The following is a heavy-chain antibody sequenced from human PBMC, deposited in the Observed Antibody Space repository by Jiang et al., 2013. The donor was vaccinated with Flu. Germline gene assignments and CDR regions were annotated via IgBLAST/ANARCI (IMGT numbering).Heavy chain of an antibody. CDR2: INAGNGNT. CDR1: GYTFTSYA. CDR3: ARVGTRKRSDLDY. V-gene: IGHV1-3*01. J-gene: IGHJ4*02. D-gene: IGHD5-12*01. Sequence: SGAEVKKPGASVKVSCKASGYTFTSYAMHWVRQAPGQRLEWMGWINAGNGNTKYSQKFQGRVTITRDTSASTAYMELSSLRSEDTAVYYCARVGTRKRSDLDYWGQGTLVTVSS.